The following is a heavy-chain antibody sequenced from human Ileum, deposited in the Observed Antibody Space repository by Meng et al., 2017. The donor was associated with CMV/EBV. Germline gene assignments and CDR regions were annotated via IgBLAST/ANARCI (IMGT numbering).Heavy chain of an antibody. D-gene: IGHD3-10*01. J-gene: IGHJ5*02. Sequence: GESLKISCAGSGFTFSGSAIHWVRQASGKGLEWLGRVRSEVNSYATAYAASVKGRFTVSRDDSKNTAYLQMNSLKTEDTAVYYCTRPQSYGSGIYYDLWGQGTLVTVSS. V-gene: IGHV3-73*01. CDR3: TRPQSYGSGIYYDL. CDR2: VRSEVNSYAT. CDR1: GFTFSGSA.